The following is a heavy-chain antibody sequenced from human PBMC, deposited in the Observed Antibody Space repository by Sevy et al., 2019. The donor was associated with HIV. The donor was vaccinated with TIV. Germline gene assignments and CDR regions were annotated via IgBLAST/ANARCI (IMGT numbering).Heavy chain of an antibody. V-gene: IGHV3-74*01. Sequence: GGSLRLSCAASGFTFSSYWMHWVRQAPGKGLVWVSHINSDGSSTNYAHSVKGRFTISRDNSKNTLYLQMNSLRAEDTAVYYCAKGTQYYYDGGLLKGMGYWGQGTLVTVSS. CDR2: INSDGSST. J-gene: IGHJ4*02. CDR1: GFTFSSYW. CDR3: AKGTQYYYDGGLLKGMGY. D-gene: IGHD3-22*01.